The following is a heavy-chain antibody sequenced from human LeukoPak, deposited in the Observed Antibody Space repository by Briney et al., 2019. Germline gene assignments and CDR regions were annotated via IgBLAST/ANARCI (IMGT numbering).Heavy chain of an antibody. CDR2: INPKSGDT. CDR1: GYTFTDYY. Sequence: GASVTVSCKASGYTFTDYYIHWVRQAPGQGLEWMGWINPKSGDTNYEQKFQGRVTMTRDTSVSTAYMELSGLRSDDTAMYYCARVYYGGKTPSPGGHWGQGTLVTVSS. V-gene: IGHV1-2*02. D-gene: IGHD4-23*01. J-gene: IGHJ4*02. CDR3: ARVYYGGKTPSPGGH.